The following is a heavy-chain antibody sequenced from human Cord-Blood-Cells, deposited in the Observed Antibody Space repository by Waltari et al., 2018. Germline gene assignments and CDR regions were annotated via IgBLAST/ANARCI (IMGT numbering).Heavy chain of an antibody. CDR1: GGSFSGYY. V-gene: IGHV4-34*01. Sequence: QVQLQQWGAGLLKPSETLSLTCAVYGGSFSGYYWSWIRQPPGKGLEWIGEINHSGRTNYNPSLKSRVTISVDTSKNQFSLKLSSVTAADTAVYYCARSPSAGGVCSFDYWGQGTLVTVSS. D-gene: IGHD2-8*02. CDR3: ARSPSAGGVCSFDY. J-gene: IGHJ4*02. CDR2: INHSGRT.